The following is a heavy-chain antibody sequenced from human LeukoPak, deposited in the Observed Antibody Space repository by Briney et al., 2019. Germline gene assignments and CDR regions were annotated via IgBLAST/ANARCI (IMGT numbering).Heavy chain of an antibody. CDR1: GVSFSGYY. J-gene: IGHJ6*02. V-gene: IGHV4-34*01. CDR2: INHSGST. Sequence: SETLSPTCAVYGVSFSGYYWSWIRQPPGKGLEWIGEINHSGSTNYNPSLKSRVTISVDTSKNQFSLKLSSVTAADTAVYYCARVPRGYCSGGSCYSGGYYYYYGMDVWGQGTTVTVSS. CDR3: ARVPRGYCSGGSCYSGGYYYYYGMDV. D-gene: IGHD2-15*01.